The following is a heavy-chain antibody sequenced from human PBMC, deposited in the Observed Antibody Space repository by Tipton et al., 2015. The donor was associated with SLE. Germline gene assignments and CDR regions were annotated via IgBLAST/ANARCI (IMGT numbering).Heavy chain of an antibody. Sequence: QSGPEVKKPGASVKVSCKASGYIFTSYVIHWVRQAPGQRPEWMGWISVYNGNTNYAQKVQGRVTMTTDTSTSTAYMELRSLRSDDTAVYYCARWAQERGEDYWGQGTLVTVSS. V-gene: IGHV1-18*04. CDR3: ARWAQERGEDY. D-gene: IGHD3-16*01. J-gene: IGHJ4*02. CDR2: ISVYNGNT. CDR1: GYIFTSYV.